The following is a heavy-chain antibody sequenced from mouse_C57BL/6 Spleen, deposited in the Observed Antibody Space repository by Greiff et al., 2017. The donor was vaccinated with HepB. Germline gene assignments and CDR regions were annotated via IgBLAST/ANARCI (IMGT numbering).Heavy chain of an antibody. CDR2: ISSGSSTI. Sequence: EVHLVESGGGLVKPGGSLKLSCAASGFTFSDYGMHWVRQAPEKGLEWVAYISSGSSTIYYADTVKGRFTISRDNAKNTLFLQMTSLRSEDTAMYYCARGYYGRGAMDYWGQGTSVTVSS. D-gene: IGHD1-1*01. J-gene: IGHJ4*01. V-gene: IGHV5-17*01. CDR1: GFTFSDYG. CDR3: ARGYYGRGAMDY.